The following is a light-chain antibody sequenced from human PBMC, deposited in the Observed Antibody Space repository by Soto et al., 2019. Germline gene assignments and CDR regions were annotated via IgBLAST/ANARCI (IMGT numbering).Light chain of an antibody. J-gene: IGKJ1*01. CDR3: QQYNNWPRT. V-gene: IGKV3-15*01. CDR1: HYVYSN. Sequence: EIVMTQYPATLSVSPGERSTRSGTASHYVYSNVAWFQQRPGQAHRLLIYRAYTRATGTTARFSGSGSGTEFTITISSLQSEDFAVYYCQQYNNWPRTFGQGTKVDIK. CDR2: RAY.